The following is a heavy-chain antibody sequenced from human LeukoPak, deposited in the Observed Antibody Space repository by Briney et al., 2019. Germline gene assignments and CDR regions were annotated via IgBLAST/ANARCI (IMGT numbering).Heavy chain of an antibody. CDR1: GFTFSSYW. V-gene: IGHV3-7*01. J-gene: IGHJ6*03. Sequence: GGSLRLSCAASGFTFSSYWMSWVRQAPGKGLEWVANIKQDGSEKYYVDSVKGRFTISRDNAKNSLYLQMNSLRAEDTAVYYCARSVRDYDFWSGSYYYYMGVWGKGTTVTVSS. CDR3: ARSVRDYDFWSGSYYYYMGV. D-gene: IGHD3-3*01. CDR2: IKQDGSEK.